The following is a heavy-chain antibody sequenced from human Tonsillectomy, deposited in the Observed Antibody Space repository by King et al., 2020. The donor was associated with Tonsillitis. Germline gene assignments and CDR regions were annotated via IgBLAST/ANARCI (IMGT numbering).Heavy chain of an antibody. Sequence: VQLVESGGGLVKPGRSLRLSCAASGFTFSSYDLNWVRRAPGKGLEWVSSIDSSSSHIYYADSVKGRFTISRDNAKNSLYLQMNSLRGEDTAVYYCARYGGGSFDYWGQGTLVTVSS. J-gene: IGHJ4*02. CDR1: GFTFSSYD. CDR2: IDSSSSHI. V-gene: IGHV3-21*01. D-gene: IGHD3-10*01. CDR3: ARYGGGSFDY.